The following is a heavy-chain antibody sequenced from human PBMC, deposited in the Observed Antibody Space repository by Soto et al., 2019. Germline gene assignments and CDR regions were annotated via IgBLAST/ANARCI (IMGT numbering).Heavy chain of an antibody. CDR1: GGSISSGGYY. CDR3: AGALYCSGGSCLKFDP. Sequence: QVQLQESGPGLVKPSQTLSLTCTVSGGSISSGGYYWSWIRQHPGKGLEWIGYIYYSGSTYYNPSLKSRVTISVDTSKNQFSLQLSSVTAADTAVYYCAGALYCSGGSCLKFDPWGQGTLVTVSS. V-gene: IGHV4-31*03. CDR2: IYYSGST. D-gene: IGHD2-15*01. J-gene: IGHJ5*02.